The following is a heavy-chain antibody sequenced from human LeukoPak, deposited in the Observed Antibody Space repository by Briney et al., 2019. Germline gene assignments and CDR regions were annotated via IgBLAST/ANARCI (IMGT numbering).Heavy chain of an antibody. D-gene: IGHD4-17*01. CDR3: SSASTVTYYFEH. V-gene: IGHV3-15*01. CDR2: IKSKTDGGTT. J-gene: IGHJ4*02. CDR1: GVSISNVW. Sequence: GGSLRLSCAASGVSISNVWRSWLRQAPGKGLEWVGRIKSKTDGGTTDYAAPVKGRSSISRDDSENKLYLPMNSLKTKDTALYHCSSASTVTYYFEHWGQGTLVTVSS.